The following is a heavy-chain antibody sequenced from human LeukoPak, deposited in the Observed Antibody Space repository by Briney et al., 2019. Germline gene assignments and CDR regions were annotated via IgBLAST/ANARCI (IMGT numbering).Heavy chain of an antibody. V-gene: IGHV3-21*01. J-gene: IGHJ4*02. CDR3: ARDRSSGWDHVDFDY. D-gene: IGHD6-19*01. CDR1: GFTFSSYS. Sequence: PGGSLRLSCAASGFTFSSYSMNWVRQAPGKGLEWVSSISSSSSYIYYADSVKGRFTISRDNAKNSLYLQMNSLRAEDTAVYYCARDRSSGWDHVDFDYWGQGTLVTVSS. CDR2: ISSSSSYI.